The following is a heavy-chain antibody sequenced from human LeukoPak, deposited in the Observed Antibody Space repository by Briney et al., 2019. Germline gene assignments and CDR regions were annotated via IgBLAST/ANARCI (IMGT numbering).Heavy chain of an antibody. CDR2: IKQDGSEK. CDR3: ARDFERFLEWYYYGMDV. J-gene: IGHJ6*02. Sequence: GGSLRLSCAASGFTFSSYWMSWVRQAPGKGLEGVANIKQDGSEKYYVDSVKGRFTISRDNAKNSLYLQMNSLRAEDTAVYYCARDFERFLEWYYYGMDVWGQGTTVTVSS. D-gene: IGHD3-3*01. V-gene: IGHV3-7*01. CDR1: GFTFSSYW.